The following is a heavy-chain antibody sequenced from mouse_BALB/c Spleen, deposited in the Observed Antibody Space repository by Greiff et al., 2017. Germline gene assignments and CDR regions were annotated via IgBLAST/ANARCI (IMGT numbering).Heavy chain of an antibody. Sequence: VQLVESGAELVRPGSSVKISCKASGYAFSSYWMNWVKQRPGQGLEWIGQIYPGDGDTNYNGKFKGKATLTADKSSSTAYMQLSSLTSEDSAVYFCARDYGSSYAMDYWGQGTSVTVSS. CDR1: GYAFSSYW. CDR2: IYPGDGDT. CDR3: ARDYGSSYAMDY. V-gene: IGHV1-80*01. J-gene: IGHJ4*01. D-gene: IGHD1-1*01.